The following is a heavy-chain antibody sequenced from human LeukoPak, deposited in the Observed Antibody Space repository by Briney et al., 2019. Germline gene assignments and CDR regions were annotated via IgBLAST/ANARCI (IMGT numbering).Heavy chain of an antibody. CDR3: ARPSGYSSGWYYYYGMDV. D-gene: IGHD6-19*01. CDR2: IKQDGSEK. V-gene: IGHV3-7*01. Sequence: GGSLRLSCAASGFTFSSYWMSWVRQAPGKGLEWVANIKQDGSEKYYVDSVKGRLTISRDNAKNSLYLQMNSLRAEDTAVYYCARPSGYSSGWYYYYGMDVWGQGTTVTVSS. CDR1: GFTFSSYW. J-gene: IGHJ6*02.